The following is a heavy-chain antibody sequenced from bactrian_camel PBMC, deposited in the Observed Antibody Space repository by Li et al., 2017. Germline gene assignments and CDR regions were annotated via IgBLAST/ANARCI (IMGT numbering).Heavy chain of an antibody. J-gene: IGHJ4*01. Sequence: QLVESGGGSVQAEGSLRLSCAASGYFSKRCMAWFRQAPGKEREGIAGIYGDGNTYYAESVGGRFTISQDGAGDTTYLQMGSLKPEDTATYYCAAGLLYGSIWSTSTKYNYWGQGTQVTVS. D-gene: IGHD6*01. CDR2: IYGDGNT. CDR3: AAGLLYGSIWSTSTKYNY. V-gene: IGHV3S55*01. CDR1: GYFSKRC.